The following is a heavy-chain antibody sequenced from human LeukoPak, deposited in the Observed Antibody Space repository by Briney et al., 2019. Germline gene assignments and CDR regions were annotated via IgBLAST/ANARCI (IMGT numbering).Heavy chain of an antibody. Sequence: GGPLRLSCAASGFTFSSYWMHWVRQAPGKGLVWVSRISSDGSSTSYADPVKGRFTISRDNAKSTLYLQMNSLRAEDTAVYYCASDPGAWGQGTLVTVSS. CDR1: GFTFSSYW. D-gene: IGHD1-1*01. V-gene: IGHV3-74*01. J-gene: IGHJ5*02. CDR3: ASDPGA. CDR2: ISSDGSST.